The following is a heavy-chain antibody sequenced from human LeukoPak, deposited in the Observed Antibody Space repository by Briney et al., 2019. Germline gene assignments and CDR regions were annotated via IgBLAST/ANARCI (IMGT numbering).Heavy chain of an antibody. CDR2: IYHSGNT. J-gene: IGHJ4*02. D-gene: IGHD5-12*01. CDR3: ARFTQYSGYADQ. CDR1: GYSISSGYY. Sequence: SETLSLTCTVSGYSISSGYYWGWIRQSPGKGLEWIGSIYHSGNTYYNPSLKSRVTISLDMSKNQFSLKLSSVTAADTAVFYCARFTQYSGYADQWGQGTLVTVSS. V-gene: IGHV4-38-2*02.